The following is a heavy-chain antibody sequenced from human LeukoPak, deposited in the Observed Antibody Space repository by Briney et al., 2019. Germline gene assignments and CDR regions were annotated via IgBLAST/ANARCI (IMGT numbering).Heavy chain of an antibody. V-gene: IGHV3-53*01. CDR2: IQSGGAT. J-gene: IGHJ4*02. CDR1: GFTVSSNF. CDR3: ANSRGSGSGNL. D-gene: IGHD3-10*01. Sequence: GGSLRLSCAASGFTVSSNFMYWVRQAPGKGLEWVSVIQSGGATNYADSVKGRFTISRDNSKNTVYLEMNSLRAEDTAVYYCANSRGSGSGNLWGQGTMVTVSS.